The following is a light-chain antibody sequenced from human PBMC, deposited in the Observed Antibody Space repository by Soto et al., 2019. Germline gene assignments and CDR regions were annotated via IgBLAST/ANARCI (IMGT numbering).Light chain of an antibody. CDR3: NSYAGDIIRFV. CDR2: EVS. Sequence: QSALTQPASVSGSPGQSVTISWTGTSSDVGAYKYVSWYQQHPGKAPKLMIYEVSNRPSGVSNRFSGSKSGNTASPTISGLQADDEADYYCNSYAGDIIRFVFGTGTKVTVL. V-gene: IGLV2-14*01. CDR1: SSDVGAYKY. J-gene: IGLJ1*01.